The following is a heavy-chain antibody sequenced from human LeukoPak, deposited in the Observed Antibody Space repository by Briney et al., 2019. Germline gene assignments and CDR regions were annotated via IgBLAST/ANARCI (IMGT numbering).Heavy chain of an antibody. D-gene: IGHD2-15*01. CDR1: GRRISSYV. Sequence: GGSLRLSCTGSGRRISSYVMSWVRQAPGKGLEWVSAMSSSDDGRYYAASVRGRFTISRDTSRSTLYLQMNSLRAEDAAVYYCAKAPVTSCRGAFCYPFDYWGQGTLVTVSS. J-gene: IGHJ4*02. CDR3: AKAPVTSCRGAFCYPFDY. V-gene: IGHV3-23*01. CDR2: MSSSDDGR.